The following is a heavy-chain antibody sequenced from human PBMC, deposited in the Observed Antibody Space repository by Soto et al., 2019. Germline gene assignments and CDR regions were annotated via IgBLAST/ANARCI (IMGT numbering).Heavy chain of an antibody. CDR2: ISGYNGDA. CDR1: GYTFTRYG. V-gene: IGHV1-18*01. D-gene: IGHD2-8*01. Sequence: ASVKVSCKASGYTFTRYGISWVRQAPGQGLEWMGWISGYNGDANYAQRFQGRVSMTIDTSTTTAYMELRTLTPNDTAVYYCAKNGQPPYYYYGLVVWGQAPTVTGLL. CDR3: AKNGQPPYYYYGLVV. J-gene: IGHJ6*02.